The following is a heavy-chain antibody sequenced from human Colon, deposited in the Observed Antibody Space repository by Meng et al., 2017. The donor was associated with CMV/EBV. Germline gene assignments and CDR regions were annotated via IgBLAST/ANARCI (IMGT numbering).Heavy chain of an antibody. CDR1: GFTFSPYS. V-gene: IGHV3-23*01. CDR2: INGSGNDL. Sequence: GGSLRLSCAASGFTFSPYSMTWVRQAPGKGLEWVAGINGSGNDLYYGDSVKGRFTISRDNSKNTLYLQMSSLRAEDTAVYYCAKAKVPAALRYYGMDVWGQGTTVTVSS. CDR3: AKAKVPAALRYYGMDV. D-gene: IGHD2-2*01. J-gene: IGHJ6*02.